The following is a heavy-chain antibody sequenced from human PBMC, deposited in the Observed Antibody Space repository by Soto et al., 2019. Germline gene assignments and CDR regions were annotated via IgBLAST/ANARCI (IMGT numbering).Heavy chain of an antibody. J-gene: IGHJ6*02. D-gene: IGHD4-17*01. Sequence: SETLSLTCAVYGGSFSGYYWSWIRQPPGKGLEWIGEINHSGSTNYNPSLKSRVTISVDTSKNQFSLKLSSVTAADTAVYYCARRLRRYYGMDVWGQGTTVTV. CDR1: GGSFSGYY. V-gene: IGHV4-34*01. CDR3: ARRLRRYYGMDV. CDR2: INHSGST.